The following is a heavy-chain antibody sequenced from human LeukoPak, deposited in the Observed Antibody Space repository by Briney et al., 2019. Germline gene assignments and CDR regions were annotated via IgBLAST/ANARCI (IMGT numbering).Heavy chain of an antibody. CDR1: GGSISSYY. CDR3: ARDQKRITMVRGVPEDV. CDR2: IYISGSGST. Sequence: SETLSFTCTVSGGSISSYYWSWIRQPAGKGLEWIGRIYISGSGSTNYNPSLKSRVTISVDTSKNQFSLKLSSVTAADTAVYYCARDQKRITMVRGVPEDVWGKGTTVTVSS. D-gene: IGHD3-10*01. J-gene: IGHJ6*04. V-gene: IGHV4-4*07.